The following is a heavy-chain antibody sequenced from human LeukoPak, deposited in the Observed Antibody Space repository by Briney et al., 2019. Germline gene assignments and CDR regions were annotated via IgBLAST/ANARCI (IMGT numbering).Heavy chain of an antibody. D-gene: IGHD3-3*01. CDR3: ARERYDFWSGYYYYYGIDV. Sequence: SETLSLTCIVSGGPIRISSYCWDWIRQPPGKGLEWIGSLCYSGNSYYNLSPKSRVTMSIDRSKNQFSLKLTSVTAADTAVYYCARERYDFWSGYYYYYGIDVWGRGTTVTVSS. V-gene: IGHV4-39*07. CDR1: GGPIRISSYC. CDR2: LCYSGNS. J-gene: IGHJ6*02.